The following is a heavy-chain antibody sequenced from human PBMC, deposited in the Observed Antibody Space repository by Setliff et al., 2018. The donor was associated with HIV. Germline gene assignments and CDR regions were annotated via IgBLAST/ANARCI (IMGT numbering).Heavy chain of an antibody. CDR3: ASAGGEQWLVEAFDY. J-gene: IGHJ4*02. D-gene: IGHD6-19*01. CDR2: ISYDGSNK. CDR1: GFTFSSYA. V-gene: IGHV3-30*04. Sequence: PGGSLRLSCAASGFTFSSYAMHWVRQAPGKGLEWVAVISYDGSNKYYADSVKGRFTISRDNSKNTLYLQMNSLRAEDTTVYYCASAGGEQWLVEAFDYWGQGTLVTVSS.